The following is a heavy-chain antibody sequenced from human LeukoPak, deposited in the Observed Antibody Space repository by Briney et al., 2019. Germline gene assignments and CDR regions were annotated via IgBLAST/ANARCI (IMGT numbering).Heavy chain of an antibody. J-gene: IGHJ4*02. D-gene: IGHD3-22*01. V-gene: IGHV3-23*01. CDR3: AGSSGYYDFDY. CDR2: ISGSGGST. CDR1: GFTFSSYA. Sequence: GGSLRLFCAASGFTFSSYAMSWVRQAPGKGLEWVSTISGSGGSTYYADSVKGRVTISRDNSKSILYLQMNSLRAEDTAVYYCAGSSGYYDFDYWGQGTLVTVSS.